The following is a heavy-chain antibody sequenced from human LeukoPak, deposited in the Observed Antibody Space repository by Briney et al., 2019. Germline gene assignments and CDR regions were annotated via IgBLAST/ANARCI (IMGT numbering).Heavy chain of an antibody. CDR1: GGSISSYY. D-gene: IGHD3-9*01. V-gene: IGHV4-59*01. J-gene: IGHJ4*02. Sequence: SEALSLTCTVSGGSISSYYWSWIRQPPGKGLEWIGYIYYSGSTNYNPSLKSRVTISVDTSKNQFSLKLSSVTAADTAVYYCARVGTYYDILTGDFYYFDYWGQGTLVTVSS. CDR3: ARVGTYYDILTGDFYYFDY. CDR2: IYYSGST.